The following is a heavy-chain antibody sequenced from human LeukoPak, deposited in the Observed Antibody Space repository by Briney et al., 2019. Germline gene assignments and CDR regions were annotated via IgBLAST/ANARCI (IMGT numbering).Heavy chain of an antibody. CDR2: INHSGST. CDR3: ARRFRYSSYYYMDV. D-gene: IGHD1-1*01. CDR1: GGSFSGYY. J-gene: IGHJ6*03. Sequence: SETLSLTCAVYGGSFSGYYWSWIRQPPGKGLEWIGEINHSGSTNYNPSLKSRVTISVDTSKNQFSLKLSPVTAADTAVYYCARRFRYSSYYYMDVWGKGTTVTVSS. V-gene: IGHV4-34*01.